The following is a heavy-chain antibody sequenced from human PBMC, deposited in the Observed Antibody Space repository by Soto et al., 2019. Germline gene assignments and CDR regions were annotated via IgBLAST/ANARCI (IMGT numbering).Heavy chain of an antibody. D-gene: IGHD6-6*01. J-gene: IGHJ6*02. CDR2: IYHSGST. Sequence: SETLSLTCAVSGGSISSSNWWSWVRQPPGKGLEWIGEIYHSGSTNYNPSLKSRVTISVDKSKNQFSLKLSSVTAADTAVYYCARKGLGGYYGMDVWGQGTTVTVSS. CDR1: GGSISSSNW. CDR3: ARKGLGGYYGMDV. V-gene: IGHV4-4*02.